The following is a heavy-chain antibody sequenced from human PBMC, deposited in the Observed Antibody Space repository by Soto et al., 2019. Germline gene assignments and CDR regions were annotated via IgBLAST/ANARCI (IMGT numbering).Heavy chain of an antibody. CDR2: IYYSGST. CDR3: ARASMVSGGMDV. Sequence: QVQLQESDPGLVKPSETLSLTCTVSGDATSSYFWSWIRQPPGKGLEWIGYIYYSGSTKYSPSLKSRXXIXVXXSKNQFSLKLSSVTAADTAVYYCARASMVSGGMDVWGQGTTVTVSS. J-gene: IGHJ6*02. CDR1: GDATSSYF. V-gene: IGHV4-59*01. D-gene: IGHD5-18*01.